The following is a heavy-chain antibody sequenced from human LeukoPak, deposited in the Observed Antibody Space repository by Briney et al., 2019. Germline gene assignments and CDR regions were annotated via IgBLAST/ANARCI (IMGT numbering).Heavy chain of an antibody. J-gene: IGHJ4*02. Sequence: AETLSLTCTVSGVSISSYYLSWIRQPPGKGLEWIGYIYYSGSTNYNPSLKSRVTISVDTSKNQFSLKLSSVTAADTAVYYCARFRYGDYRLDYWGQGTLVTVSS. D-gene: IGHD4-17*01. CDR3: ARFRYGDYRLDY. CDR2: IYYSGST. V-gene: IGHV4-59*01. CDR1: GVSISSYY.